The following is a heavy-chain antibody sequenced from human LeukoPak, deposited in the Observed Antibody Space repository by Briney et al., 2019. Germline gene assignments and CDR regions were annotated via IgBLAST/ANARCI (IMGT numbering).Heavy chain of an antibody. J-gene: IGHJ5*02. Sequence: GGSLRLSCAASGFTFSSYAMHWVRQAPGKGLEWVAVISYDGSNKYYADSVKGRFTISRDNSKNTLYLQMNSLRAEDTAVYYCARAPLPGIAAAGRNWFDPWGQGTLVTVSS. CDR3: ARAPLPGIAAAGRNWFDP. CDR2: ISYDGSNK. D-gene: IGHD6-13*01. V-gene: IGHV3-30-3*01. CDR1: GFTFSSYA.